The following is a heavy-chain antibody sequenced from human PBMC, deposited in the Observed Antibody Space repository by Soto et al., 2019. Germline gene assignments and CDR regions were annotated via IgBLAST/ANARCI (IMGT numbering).Heavy chain of an antibody. J-gene: IGHJ3*02. CDR2: ICFSGST. V-gene: IGHV4-59*01. D-gene: IGHD3-22*01. Sequence: SETLSLTCTVSGGSISSYYWSCIRQPPGKGLEWLGYICFSGSTNYNPSLKSRVTISVDTSKNQFSWTLRYVTASDTWVYYCARSDYYYGISCYAAEAFGMWGGGTMVT. CDR1: GGSISSYY. CDR3: ARSDYYYGISCYAAEAFGM.